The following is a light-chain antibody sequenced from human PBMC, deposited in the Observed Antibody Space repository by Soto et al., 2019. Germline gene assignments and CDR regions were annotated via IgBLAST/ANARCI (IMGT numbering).Light chain of an antibody. CDR1: QSVSRK. Sequence: ETVMTHSPATLSVSPCERATLSFRASQSVSRKLAWYQQKPGQAPRLLMNAASTRAAGIPTRFRGSGSGTEFTLTIASLQSEDLGVYSCQQYSDWPPTFGQGTKVDIK. CDR2: AAS. J-gene: IGKJ1*01. V-gene: IGKV3-15*01. CDR3: QQYSDWPPT.